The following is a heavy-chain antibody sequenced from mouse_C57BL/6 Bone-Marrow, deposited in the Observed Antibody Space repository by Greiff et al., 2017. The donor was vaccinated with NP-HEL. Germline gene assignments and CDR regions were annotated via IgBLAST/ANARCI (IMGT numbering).Heavy chain of an antibody. CDR2: INYDGSST. V-gene: IGHV5-16*01. Sequence: EVKLMESEGGLVQPGSSMKLSCTASGFTFSDYYMAWVRQVPEKGLEWVANINYDGSSTYYLDSLKSRFIISRDNAKNILYLQMSSLKSEDTATYYCARAHYGSSLMDYWGQGTSVTVSS. CDR1: GFTFSDYY. D-gene: IGHD1-1*01. J-gene: IGHJ4*01. CDR3: ARAHYGSSLMDY.